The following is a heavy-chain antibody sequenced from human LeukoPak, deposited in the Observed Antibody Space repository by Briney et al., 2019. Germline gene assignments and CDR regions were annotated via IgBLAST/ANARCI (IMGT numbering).Heavy chain of an antibody. CDR2: IYYSGST. CDR3: ARDTDRGGTFDY. CDR1: GGSFSGYY. V-gene: IGHV4-34*09. D-gene: IGHD3-16*01. J-gene: IGHJ4*02. Sequence: SETLSLTCAVYGGSFSGYYWSWIRQPPGKGLEWIGYIYYSGSTYYNPSLKSRVTISVDTSKNQFSLKLSSVTAADTAVYYCARDTDRGGTFDYWGQGTLVTVSS.